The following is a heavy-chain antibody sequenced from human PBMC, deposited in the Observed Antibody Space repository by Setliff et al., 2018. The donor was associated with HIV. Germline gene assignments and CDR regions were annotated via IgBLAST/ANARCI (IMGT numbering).Heavy chain of an antibody. Sequence: SETLSLTCTVSGGSISSYYWSWIRQPPGKGLEWIGYIYYSGSTNYNPSLKSRVTISVDTSKNQFSLKLSSVTAADTAVYYCARARSSGSPDYWGQGTLVTVSS. J-gene: IGHJ4*02. CDR3: ARARSSGSPDY. V-gene: IGHV4-59*01. CDR1: GGSISSYY. D-gene: IGHD3-22*01. CDR2: IYYSGST.